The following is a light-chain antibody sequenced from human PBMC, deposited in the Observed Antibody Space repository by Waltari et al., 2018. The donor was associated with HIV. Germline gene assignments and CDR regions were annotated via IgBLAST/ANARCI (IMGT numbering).Light chain of an antibody. CDR1: SSDVGRYNS. J-gene: IGLJ1*01. V-gene: IGLV2-14*03. CDR2: AVS. Sequence: QSALTQPASVSGSPGQSFTISCTGTSSDVGRYNSASWYQLHPGKAPKLMIYAVSNRPSGVSNRFSGSKSDNTASLTISGLQAEDEADYYCSSYTSTSTVYVFGTGTEVTVL. CDR3: SSYTSTSTVYV.